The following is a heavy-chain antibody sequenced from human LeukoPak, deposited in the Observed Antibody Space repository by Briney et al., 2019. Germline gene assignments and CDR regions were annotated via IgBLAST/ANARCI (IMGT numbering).Heavy chain of an antibody. D-gene: IGHD5-12*01. V-gene: IGHV4-61*05. J-gene: IGHJ4*02. CDR2: IYYSGST. CDR3: ARVSGYDWESFYDY. CDR1: GGSISSSSYY. Sequence: PSETLSPTCTVSGGSISSSSYYWGWIRQPPGKGLEWIGYIYYSGSTNYNPSLKSRVTISVDTSKNQFSLKLSSVTAADTAVYYCARVSGYDWESFYDYWGQGTLVTVAS.